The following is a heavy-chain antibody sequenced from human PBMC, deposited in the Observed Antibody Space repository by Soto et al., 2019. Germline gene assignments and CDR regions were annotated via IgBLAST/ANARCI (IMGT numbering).Heavy chain of an antibody. CDR3: ARHTYSWAGNWFDP. D-gene: IGHD4-4*01. J-gene: IGHJ5*02. V-gene: IGHV4-30-2*03. CDR1: GGSISSGGYS. Sequence: SETLSLTCAVSGGSISSGGYSWSWIRQPPGKGLEWIGYIYHSGSTYYNPSLKSRVTISVDTSKNQFSLKLSSVTAADTAVYYCARHTYSWAGNWFDPWGQGNLVTSPQ. CDR2: IYHSGST.